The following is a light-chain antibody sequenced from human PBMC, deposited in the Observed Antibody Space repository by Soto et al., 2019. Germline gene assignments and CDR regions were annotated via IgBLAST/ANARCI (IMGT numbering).Light chain of an antibody. CDR3: QKYNSVPVW. CDR2: AAS. CDR1: QGISKY. V-gene: IGKV1-27*01. Sequence: DIQMTQSPSSLSASVGDRVTITCRASQGISKYLAWYQQKPGKVPKLLIYAASTLQSGVPSRFSGSGSGTDFTLTISRLQPEDVAPYYCQKYNSVPVWFGQGTKVEIK. J-gene: IGKJ1*01.